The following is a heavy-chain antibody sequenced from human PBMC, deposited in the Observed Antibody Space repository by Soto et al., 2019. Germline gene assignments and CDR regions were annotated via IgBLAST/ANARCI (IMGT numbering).Heavy chain of an antibody. Sequence: EEQLVESGGALVQPGSSLRLSCATSGFPFSSYDMSWVRQAPGKGLEWISYISKNESPIYYEDSVKGRFTISRDNAKNSVYLEMNSLREEDTAVYYCARGFSYASLGYWGQGTLVTASS. CDR2: ISKNESPI. CDR1: GFPFSSYD. V-gene: IGHV3-48*02. D-gene: IGHD5-18*01. J-gene: IGHJ4*02. CDR3: ARGFSYASLGY.